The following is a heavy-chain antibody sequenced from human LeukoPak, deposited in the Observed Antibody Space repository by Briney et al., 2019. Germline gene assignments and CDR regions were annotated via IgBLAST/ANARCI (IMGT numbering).Heavy chain of an antibody. J-gene: IGHJ6*02. CDR3: ARAALEGTFHYYYYYGMDV. CDR1: GYTFTGYY. Sequence: ASVKVSCKASGYTFTGYYMHWVRQAPGQGLEWMGWINPNSGGTNYAQKFQGRVTMTRDTSISTAYMELSRLRSDDTAVYYCARAALEGTFHYYYYYGMDVWGQGTTVTVSS. V-gene: IGHV1-2*02. D-gene: IGHD1-14*01. CDR2: INPNSGGT.